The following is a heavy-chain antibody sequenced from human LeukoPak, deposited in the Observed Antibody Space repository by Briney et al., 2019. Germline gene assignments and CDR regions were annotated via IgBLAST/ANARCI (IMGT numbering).Heavy chain of an antibody. J-gene: IGHJ4*02. V-gene: IGHV4-59*02. CDR3: ARGRYDYVWGSYRSSNFDY. D-gene: IGHD3-16*02. CDR1: GGSVSDYY. CDR2: IYHTGST. Sequence: SETLSLTCTISGGSVSDYYWSWIRQSPGKGLEWIGYIYHTGSTSYSPSLKSRVTISADTSQNQFSLKLSSVTAADTAVYYCARGRYDYVWGSYRSSNFDYWGQGTLVTVSS.